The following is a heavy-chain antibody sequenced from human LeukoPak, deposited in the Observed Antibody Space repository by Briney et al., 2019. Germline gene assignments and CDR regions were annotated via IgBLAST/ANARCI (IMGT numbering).Heavy chain of an antibody. CDR2: FDPEDGET. J-gene: IGHJ4*02. D-gene: IGHD1-26*01. CDR3: ATQSATSGCYYDYFDY. V-gene: IGHV1-24*01. Sequence: ASVKVSCKVSGYTLTELSMHWVRQAPGKGLEWMGGFDPEDGETIYAQKFQGRVTMTEDTSTDTAYMELSSLRSEDTAVYYCATQSATSGCYYDYFDYWGQGTLVTVSS. CDR1: GYTLTELS.